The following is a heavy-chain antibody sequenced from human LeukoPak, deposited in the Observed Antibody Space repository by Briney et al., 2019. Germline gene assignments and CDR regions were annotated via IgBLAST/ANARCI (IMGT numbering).Heavy chain of an antibody. CDR2: IYPGDSQT. CDR1: EYGFSSYW. V-gene: IGHV5-51*01. J-gene: IGHJ4*02. Sequence: GESLKISCKASEYGFSSYWMAWVRQTPGKGLEWMGIIYPGDSQTRYSPSFQGQVTFSVDKSINTAYLQWSSLKASDTGMYYCARQRDLLGRPLDYWGQGSLVTVSS. CDR3: ARQRDLLGRPLDY. D-gene: IGHD1-1*01.